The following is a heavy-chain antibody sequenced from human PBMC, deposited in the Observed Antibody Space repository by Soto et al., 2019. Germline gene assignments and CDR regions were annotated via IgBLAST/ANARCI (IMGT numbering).Heavy chain of an antibody. CDR3: ARGASSSWNGYYYYYYMDV. V-gene: IGHV1-8*01. D-gene: IGHD6-13*01. CDR2: MNPNSGNT. CDR1: GYTFTSYD. Sequence: ASVKVSCKASGYTFTSYDINWVRPATGQGLEWMGWMNPNSGNTGYAQKFQGRVTMTRNTSISTAYMELSSLRSEDTAVYYCARGASSSWNGYYYYYYMDVWGKGTTVTVSS. J-gene: IGHJ6*03.